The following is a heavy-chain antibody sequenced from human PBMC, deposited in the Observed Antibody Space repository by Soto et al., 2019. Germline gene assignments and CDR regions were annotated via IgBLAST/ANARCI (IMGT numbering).Heavy chain of an antibody. Sequence: SETLSLTSAVYGGSFSGYYWSWIRQPPGKGLEWIGEINHSGSTNYNPSLKSRVTISVDTSKNQFSLKLSSVTAADTAVYYCARVPLGSSWYYFDYWGQGTLVTVSS. D-gene: IGHD6-13*01. CDR3: ARVPLGSSWYYFDY. J-gene: IGHJ4*02. CDR2: INHSGST. CDR1: GGSFSGYY. V-gene: IGHV4-34*01.